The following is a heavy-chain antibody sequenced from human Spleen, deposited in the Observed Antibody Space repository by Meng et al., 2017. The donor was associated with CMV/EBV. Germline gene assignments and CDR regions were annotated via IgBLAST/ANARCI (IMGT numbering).Heavy chain of an antibody. CDR3: ARFSLRHYYGMDV. D-gene: IGHD4-17*01. Sequence: GSLRLSCAVYGGSFSGYYWSWIRQPPGKGLEWIGEINHSGSTNYNPSLKSQVTISVDTSKNQFSLKLSSVTAADTAVYYCARFSLRHYYGMDVWGQGTTVTVSS. CDR1: GGSFSGYY. V-gene: IGHV4-34*01. CDR2: INHSGST. J-gene: IGHJ6*02.